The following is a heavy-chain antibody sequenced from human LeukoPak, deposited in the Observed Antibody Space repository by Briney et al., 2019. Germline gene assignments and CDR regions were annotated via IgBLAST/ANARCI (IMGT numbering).Heavy chain of an antibody. V-gene: IGHV4-34*01. J-gene: IGHJ4*02. CDR1: GGSFSGYY. Sequence: PSETLSLTCAVYGGSFSGYYWSWIRQPPGKGLEWIGEINHSGSTNYNPSLKSRVTISVDTSKNQFSLKLSPVTAADTAVYYCARERGYSYGIFDYWGQGTLVTVSS. CDR2: INHSGST. CDR3: ARERGYSYGIFDY. D-gene: IGHD5-18*01.